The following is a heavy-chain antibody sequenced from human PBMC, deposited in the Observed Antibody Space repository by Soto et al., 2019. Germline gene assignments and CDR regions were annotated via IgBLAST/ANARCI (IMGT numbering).Heavy chain of an antibody. V-gene: IGHV1-69*13. J-gene: IGHJ6*02. CDR3: AREAPGVDYYYYGMDV. CDR2: IIPIFGTA. Sequence: GASVKVSCKASGGTFSSYAISWVRQAPGQGLEWMGGIIPIFGTANYAQKFQGRVTITAGGSTSTAYMELSSLRSEDTAVYYCAREAPGVDYYYYGMDVWGQGTTVTVSS. CDR1: GGTFSSYA. D-gene: IGHD2-21*01.